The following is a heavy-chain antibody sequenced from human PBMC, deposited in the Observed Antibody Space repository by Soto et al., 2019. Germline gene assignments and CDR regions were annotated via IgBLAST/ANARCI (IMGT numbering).Heavy chain of an antibody. CDR1: GGSISSNNW. CDR3: ASAGSRIKSFDP. Sequence: SETLSLTCDVSGGSISSNNWWSWVRQLPGKGLEWIGEISHVGTTHYSPSLKSRVTISLEKAKNRFSLQMGSVTAADTAVYYCASAGSRIKSFDPWGQGTLVTVSS. CDR2: ISHVGTT. J-gene: IGHJ5*02. V-gene: IGHV4-4*02. D-gene: IGHD1-20*01.